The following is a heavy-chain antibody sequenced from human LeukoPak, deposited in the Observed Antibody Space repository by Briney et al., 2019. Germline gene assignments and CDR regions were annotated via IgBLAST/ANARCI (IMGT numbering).Heavy chain of an antibody. Sequence: PGGSLRLSCAASGFTFSSYWMHWVRQAPGKGLVWVSRISYDGGDPSYADSVKGRFTISRDNAKNTLYLQMNSLRAEDTAVYYCAKDLPRYYYGSGSIYWGQGTLVTVSS. D-gene: IGHD3-10*01. V-gene: IGHV3-74*01. CDR1: GFTFSSYW. CDR2: ISYDGGDP. CDR3: AKDLPRYYYGSGSIY. J-gene: IGHJ4*02.